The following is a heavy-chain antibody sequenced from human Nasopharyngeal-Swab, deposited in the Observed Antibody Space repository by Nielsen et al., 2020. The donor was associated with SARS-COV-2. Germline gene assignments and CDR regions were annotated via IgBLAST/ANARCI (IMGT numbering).Heavy chain of an antibody. J-gene: IGHJ6*03. CDR3: ARGREGRAAMKVPGISYYYYYYIDV. D-gene: IGHD2-2*01. Sequence: WSRKGPGKGLEGIGEINHSGSTNYNPSLKSRVTISVDTSKNQFSLKLSSVTAADTAVYYCARGREGRAAMKVPGISYYYYYYIDVWGKGTTVTVSS. V-gene: IGHV4-34*01. CDR2: INHSGST.